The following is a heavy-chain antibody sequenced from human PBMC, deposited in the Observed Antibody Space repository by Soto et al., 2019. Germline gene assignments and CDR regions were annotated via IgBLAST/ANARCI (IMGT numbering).Heavy chain of an antibody. D-gene: IGHD4-17*01. CDR1: GGSISSGGYY. J-gene: IGHJ3*02. V-gene: IGHV4-31*03. Sequence: TLSLTCTVSGGSISSGGYYWSWIRQHPGKGLEWIGYIYYSGSTYYNPSLKSRVTISVDTSKNQFSLKLSSVTAADTAVYYCARGVQPMIQDYGAFDIWGQGTMVTVSS. CDR2: IYYSGST. CDR3: ARGVQPMIQDYGAFDI.